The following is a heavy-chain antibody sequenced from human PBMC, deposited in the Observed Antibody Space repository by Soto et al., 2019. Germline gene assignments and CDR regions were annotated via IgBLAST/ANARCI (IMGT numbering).Heavy chain of an antibody. V-gene: IGHV3-23*01. J-gene: IGHJ4*02. CDR2: VIGSGVNV. CDR3: AKGSAFECKGAICYPFDH. D-gene: IGHD3-10*01. CDR1: GFTFSNYA. Sequence: GGSLRLSXTASGFTFSNYAINWVRLAPGKRLEWVSSVIGSGVNVFYADSVKGRFTISRDNSKNTVHLEMNSLRADDTAEYFCAKGSAFECKGAICYPFDHWGRGTLVTVSS.